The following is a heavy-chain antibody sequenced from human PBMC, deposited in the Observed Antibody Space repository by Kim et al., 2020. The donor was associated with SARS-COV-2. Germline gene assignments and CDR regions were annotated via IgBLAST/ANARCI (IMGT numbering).Heavy chain of an antibody. D-gene: IGHD3-22*01. V-gene: IGHV3-21*01. CDR3: AREPPPTAYYYDSSGYYSDY. CDR1: GFTFSSYS. J-gene: IGHJ4*02. Sequence: GGSLRLSCAASGFTFSSYSMNWVRQAPGKGLEWVSSISSSSSYIYYADSVKGRFTISRDNAKNSLYLQMNSLRAEDTAVYYCAREPPPTAYYYDSSGYYSDYWGQGTLVTVSS. CDR2: ISSSSSYI.